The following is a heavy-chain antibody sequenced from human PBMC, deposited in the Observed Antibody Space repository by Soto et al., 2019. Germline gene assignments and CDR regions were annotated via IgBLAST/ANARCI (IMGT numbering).Heavy chain of an antibody. CDR1: DVYIINRRYH. CDR3: ARGPDYGDSGFYSYMDV. V-gene: IGHV4-39*07. J-gene: IGHJ6*03. D-gene: IGHD4-17*01. Sequence: SETLFLPCTVSDVYIINRRYHRGRKRQPPSKALEWIGEINHSGSTNYNPSLKSRVTISVDTSKNQFSLKLSSVTAADTAVYYCARGPDYGDSGFYSYMDVWGKGTTVTVSS. CDR2: INHSGST.